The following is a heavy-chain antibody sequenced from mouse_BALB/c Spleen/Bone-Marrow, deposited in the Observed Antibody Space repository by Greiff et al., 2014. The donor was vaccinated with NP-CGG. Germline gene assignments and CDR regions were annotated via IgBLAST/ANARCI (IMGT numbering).Heavy chain of an antibody. J-gene: IGHJ4*01. V-gene: IGHV1-7*01. D-gene: IGHD1-2*01. CDR1: GYTFTSYW. CDR3: ASPYGYEDYSAMDY. CDR2: INPSTGYT. Sequence: QVQLQQSGAELAKPGASVKMSCKASGYTFTSYWVHWGKQRPGQVLEWIGYINPSTGYTEYNLKFKDKATLTADKSSSTAYIQLSSLTSEDFAVYYCASPYGYEDYSAMDYWGQGTSVTVSS.